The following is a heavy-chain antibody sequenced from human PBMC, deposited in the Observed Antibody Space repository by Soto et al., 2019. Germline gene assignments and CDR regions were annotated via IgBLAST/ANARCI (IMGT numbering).Heavy chain of an antibody. Sequence: QVQLVQSGAEVKKPGDSVKVSCKASGYTFTSYYIHWVRQAPGQGLEWMGKINPSGGSTSYTQKFQGRVTMTRDTSTSTVYTELSSLRFEDTAVYYCARGSSGHFDYWGQGTLVTASS. CDR1: GYTFTSYY. CDR3: ARGSSGHFDY. CDR2: INPSGGST. J-gene: IGHJ4*02. V-gene: IGHV1-46*01. D-gene: IGHD3-22*01.